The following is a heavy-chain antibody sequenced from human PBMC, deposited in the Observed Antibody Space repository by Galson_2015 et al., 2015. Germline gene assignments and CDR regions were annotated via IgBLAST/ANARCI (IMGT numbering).Heavy chain of an antibody. V-gene: IGHV3-11*01. Sequence: SLRLSCAASGFTLSDYYMSWIRQAPGKGLEWVSYTNTGGSTTYFADSVKGRFTISRDNAKNSLYLQMNSLRAEDTAVYYCTRDRGCSGGSCYEPYYYGMDVWGQGTTVTVSS. D-gene: IGHD2-15*01. CDR1: GFTLSDYY. CDR2: TNTGGSTT. J-gene: IGHJ6*02. CDR3: TRDRGCSGGSCYEPYYYGMDV.